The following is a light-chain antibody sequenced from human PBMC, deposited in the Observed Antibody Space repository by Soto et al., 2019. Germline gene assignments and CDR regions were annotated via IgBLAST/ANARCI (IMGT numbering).Light chain of an antibody. V-gene: IGLV2-14*03. CDR3: SSYTTRNTEV. J-gene: IGLJ1*01. CDR2: DVT. Sequence: QSALTQPASVSGSPGQSISISCIGTSSDVGAFNYVSWYQHHPGKAPQLIIYDVTSRPSGVSNRFSASKSGNTASLNISGLQAEDEADYYCSSYTTRNTEVFGTGTKLTVL. CDR1: SSDVGAFNY.